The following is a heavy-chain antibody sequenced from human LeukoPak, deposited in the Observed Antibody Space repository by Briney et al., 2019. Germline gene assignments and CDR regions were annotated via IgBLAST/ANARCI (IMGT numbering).Heavy chain of an antibody. CDR2: IYWDDGK. CDR1: GFSLTTRGVG. D-gene: IGHD3-10*01. J-gene: IGHJ4*02. CDR3: VGSSAYDRSGYDY. Sequence: SGPTLVNPTQTLTLTCTFSGFSLTTRGVGVGWIRQPPGKALEWLALIYWDDGKRYSPSLKSRLTVTKSRSKDQVFLIMTNVDPVDTATYYCVGSSAYDRSGYDYWGRGTLVTVSS. V-gene: IGHV2-5*02.